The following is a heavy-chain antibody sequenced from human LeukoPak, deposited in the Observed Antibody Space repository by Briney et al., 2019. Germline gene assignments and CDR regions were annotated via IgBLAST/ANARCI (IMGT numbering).Heavy chain of an antibody. CDR2: IYTSSGST. CDR3: ARPPSKRYFDPSNPGYYYYGMDV. V-gene: IGHV4-4*07. J-gene: IGHJ6*02. CDR1: GASINTYY. D-gene: IGHD3-9*01. Sequence: SETLSLTCTVSGASINTYYWSWIRQPAGKGLEWLGRIYTSSGSTNYSPSLKSRVTISVDTSKNQFSLKLSSVTAADTAVYYCARPPSKRYFDPSNPGYYYYGMDVWGQGTTVTVSS.